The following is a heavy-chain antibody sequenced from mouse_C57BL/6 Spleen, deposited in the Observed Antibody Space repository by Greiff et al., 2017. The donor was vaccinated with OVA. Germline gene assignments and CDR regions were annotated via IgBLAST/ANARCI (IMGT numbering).Heavy chain of an antibody. J-gene: IGHJ2*01. CDR1: GYTFTSYW. Sequence: QVQLQQPGTELVKPGASVKLSCKASGYTFTSYWMHWVKQRPGQGLEWIGNINPSNGGTNYNEKFKSKATLTVDKSSSTAYMQLSSLTSEDSAVYYYARSPYYYGSSPYYFDYWGQGTTLTVSS. D-gene: IGHD1-1*01. V-gene: IGHV1-53*01. CDR3: ARSPYYYGSSPYYFDY. CDR2: INPSNGGT.